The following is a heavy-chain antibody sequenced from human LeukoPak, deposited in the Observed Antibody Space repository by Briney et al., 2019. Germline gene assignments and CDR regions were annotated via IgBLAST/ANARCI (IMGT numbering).Heavy chain of an antibody. CDR2: ISYDGSNK. D-gene: IGHD6-13*01. CDR1: GFTFSSYA. J-gene: IGHJ4*02. Sequence: PGGSLRLPCAASGFTFSSYAMHWVRQAPGKGLEWVAVISYDGSNKYYADSVKGRFTISRDNSKNTLYLQMNSLRAEDTAVYYCEKIAAAGSYWGQGTLVTVSS. CDR3: EKIAAAGSY. V-gene: IGHV3-30-3*02.